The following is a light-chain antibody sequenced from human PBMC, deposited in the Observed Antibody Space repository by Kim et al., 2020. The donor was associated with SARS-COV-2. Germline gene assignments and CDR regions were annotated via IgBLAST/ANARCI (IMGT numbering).Light chain of an antibody. Sequence: DIVMTQSPDSLAVSLGERATINCKSSQSVLYSSKNKNQLAWYQQKPGQPPKLLIYWASARESGVPDRFSGSGSGTDFTLTISSLQAEDVAVYYCQQYYTTPFTFGPGTKVDIK. J-gene: IGKJ3*01. CDR2: WAS. CDR1: QSVLYSSKNKNQ. CDR3: QQYYTTPFT. V-gene: IGKV4-1*01.